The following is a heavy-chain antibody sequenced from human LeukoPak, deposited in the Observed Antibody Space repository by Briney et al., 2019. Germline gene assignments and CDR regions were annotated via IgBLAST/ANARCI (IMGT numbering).Heavy chain of an antibody. Sequence: ASVKVSCKASGGTFSSYAISWVRQAPGQGLEWMGGIIPIFGTANYAQKFQGRVTITADESTSTAYMELSSLRSEDTAVYYCARGRYGVKDCSSTSCLYNWFDPWGQGTLVTVSS. V-gene: IGHV1-69*13. CDR1: GGTFSSYA. CDR3: ARGRYGVKDCSSTSCLYNWFDP. CDR2: IIPIFGTA. D-gene: IGHD2-2*01. J-gene: IGHJ5*02.